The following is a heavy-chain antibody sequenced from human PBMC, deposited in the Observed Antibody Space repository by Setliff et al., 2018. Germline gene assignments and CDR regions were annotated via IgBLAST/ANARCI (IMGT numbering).Heavy chain of an antibody. CDR3: TTGLRHGVPYFDL. D-gene: IGHD3-10*01. CDR1: GYTFTDYY. CDR2: VDPEDGHT. V-gene: IGHV1-69-2*01. Sequence: GASVKVSCKASGYTFTDYYMHWVQQAPGKGLEWMGRVDPEDGHTKYAEKFQGRITISADMSLDIAHMELGSLTSEDTAVYYCTTGLRHGVPYFDLWGQGTLVTASS. J-gene: IGHJ4*02.